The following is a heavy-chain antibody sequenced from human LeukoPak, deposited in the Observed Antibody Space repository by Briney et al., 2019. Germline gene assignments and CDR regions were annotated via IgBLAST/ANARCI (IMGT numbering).Heavy chain of an antibody. J-gene: IGHJ2*01. D-gene: IGHD2-15*01. CDR2: IYSGGNT. CDR3: ARERVAASGHWYFVL. V-gene: IGHV3-53*01. CDR1: RFTVSSNY. Sequence: GGSLRLSCAASRFTVSSNYMSWVRQAPGKGLEWVSIIYSGGNTYYADSVRGRFTISRDNSQNTLYLQMNSLSAEDTAVYYCARERVAASGHWYFVLWGRCTLVTVSS.